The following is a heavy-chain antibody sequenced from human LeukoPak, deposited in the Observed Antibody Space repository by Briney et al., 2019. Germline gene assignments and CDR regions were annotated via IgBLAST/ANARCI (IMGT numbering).Heavy chain of an antibody. CDR1: GFTVSSNY. Sequence: GGSLRLSCAASGFTVSSNYMSWVRQAPGKGLDWVSGIYSGGSTYYADSVKGRFTISRDNAKNTLYLQMNSLRVEDTAVYYCARQMTTVTTAFDYWGQGTLVTVSS. V-gene: IGHV3-66*04. J-gene: IGHJ4*02. CDR2: IYSGGST. D-gene: IGHD4-17*01. CDR3: ARQMTTVTTAFDY.